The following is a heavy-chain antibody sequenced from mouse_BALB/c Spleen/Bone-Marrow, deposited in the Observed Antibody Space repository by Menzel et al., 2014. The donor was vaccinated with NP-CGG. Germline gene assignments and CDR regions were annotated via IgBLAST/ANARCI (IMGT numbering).Heavy chain of an antibody. CDR3: VGHRYDGYYFDY. CDR2: ISNGGDNT. D-gene: IGHD2-14*01. CDR1: GFTFSSYI. V-gene: IGHV5-12-2*01. J-gene: IGHJ2*01. Sequence: EVKLVESGGGLVQPGGSLKLSCAASGFTFSSYIMSWVRQTPEKRLEWVAYISNGGDNTYYPDTVKGRFIISRDNAKNTLCLQMSSLKSEDTAMYYCVGHRYDGYYFDYWGQGTTLTVSS.